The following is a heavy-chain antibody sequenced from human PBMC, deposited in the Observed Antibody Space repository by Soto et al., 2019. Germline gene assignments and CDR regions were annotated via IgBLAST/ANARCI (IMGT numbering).Heavy chain of an antibody. D-gene: IGHD3-16*01. J-gene: IGHJ4*02. V-gene: IGHV3-30*18. Sequence: GGSLRLSCAASGFTFSRNAMHWVRQAPGKGLEWVGVISYDGSNKYYADSVKGRFTISRDNSKNTLYLQMNSLRAEDTALYYCAEDRVESGVGEVDYWGQGTLVTVSS. CDR2: ISYDGSNK. CDR1: GFTFSRNA. CDR3: AEDRVESGVGEVDY.